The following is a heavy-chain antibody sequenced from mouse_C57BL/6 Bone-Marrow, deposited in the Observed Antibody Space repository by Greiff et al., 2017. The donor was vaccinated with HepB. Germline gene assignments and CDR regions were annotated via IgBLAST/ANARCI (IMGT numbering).Heavy chain of an antibody. CDR2: IRSKSNNYAT. V-gene: IGHV10-1*01. CDR3: VVGYYGTSWDY. D-gene: IGHD1-1*01. J-gene: IGHJ2*01. Sequence: EVQRVESGGGLVQPKGSLKLSCAASGFSFNTYAMNWVRQAPGKGLEWVARIRSKSNNYATYYADSVKDRFTISRDDSESMLYLQMNNLKTEDTAMYYCVVGYYGTSWDYWGQGTTLTVSS. CDR1: GFSFNTYA.